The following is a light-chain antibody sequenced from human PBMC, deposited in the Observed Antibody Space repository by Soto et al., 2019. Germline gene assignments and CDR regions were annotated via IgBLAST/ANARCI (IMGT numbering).Light chain of an antibody. CDR2: AAS. V-gene: IGKV1-27*01. CDR3: QKYNSAPLT. Sequence: DIQMTQSPSCLSASLGDRVTITCRASQGIGVYLAWFQQKPGNAPKLLIYAASTLQSGVPSRFSGSGSGTDFTLTISSLQPEDVATYYCQKYNSAPLTFGGGTKVEIK. J-gene: IGKJ4*01. CDR1: QGIGVY.